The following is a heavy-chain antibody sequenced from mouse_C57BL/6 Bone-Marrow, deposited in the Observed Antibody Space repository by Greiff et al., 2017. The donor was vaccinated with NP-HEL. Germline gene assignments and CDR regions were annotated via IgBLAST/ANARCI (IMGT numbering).Heavy chain of an antibody. D-gene: IGHD2-1*01. CDR2: FHPYNDDT. CDR1: GYTFPTYP. Sequence: VKLMETGAELVKPGASVKMSCKASGYTFPTYPIEWMKQNHGQSLEWIGNFHPYNDDTKYNEKFKGKATLTVEKSSSTVYLELSRLTSDDSAVYYCARGIYYGNYWYFDVWGTGTTVTVSS. J-gene: IGHJ1*03. V-gene: IGHV1-47*01. CDR3: ARGIYYGNYWYFDV.